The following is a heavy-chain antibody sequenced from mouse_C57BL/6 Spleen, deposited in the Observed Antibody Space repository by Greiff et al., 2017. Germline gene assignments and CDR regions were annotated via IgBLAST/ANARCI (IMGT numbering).Heavy chain of an antibody. Sequence: VQLQQSVAELVKPGASVKFSCKASGYAFSSSWMNWVKQRPGKGLEWIGQINPADGDTNYNGKFQGKATLTADTSSSTAYMQLSSLTSEDSAVYFCARTITTVVADYWGQGTTLTVSS. CDR3: ARTITTVVADY. CDR2: INPADGDT. V-gene: IGHV1-80*01. D-gene: IGHD1-1*01. CDR1: GYAFSSSW. J-gene: IGHJ2*01.